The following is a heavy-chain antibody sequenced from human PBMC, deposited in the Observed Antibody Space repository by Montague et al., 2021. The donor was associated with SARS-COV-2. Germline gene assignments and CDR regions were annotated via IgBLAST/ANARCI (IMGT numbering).Heavy chain of an antibody. CDR1: GFTFSSYG. D-gene: IGHD3-10*01. Sequence: SLRLSCAASGFTFSSYGMHWVRQAPGKGLEWVVVIWYDGSNKYYADSVKGRFTISRDNSKNTLYLQMNSLRAEDTAVYYCARDGSGSYSWYGMDVWGQGTTVTVSS. CDR3: ARDGSGSYSWYGMDV. J-gene: IGHJ6*02. CDR2: IWYDGSNK. V-gene: IGHV3-33*01.